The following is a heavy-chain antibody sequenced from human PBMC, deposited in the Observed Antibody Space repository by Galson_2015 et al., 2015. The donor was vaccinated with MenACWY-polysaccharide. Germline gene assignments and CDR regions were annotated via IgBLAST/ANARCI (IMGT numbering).Heavy chain of an antibody. V-gene: IGHV3-7*01. CDR1: GLTFSKYW. Sequence: SLRLSCAASGLTFSKYWMSWVRQAPGKGLEWVANIKGDGSVKNYVDSVRGRFTISSDDATNSVFLQMSSLTGEDTAVYFCARSWFGEEDAFDTWGQGTMVTVST. CDR3: ARSWFGEEDAFDT. D-gene: IGHD3-10*01. CDR2: IKGDGSVK. J-gene: IGHJ3*02.